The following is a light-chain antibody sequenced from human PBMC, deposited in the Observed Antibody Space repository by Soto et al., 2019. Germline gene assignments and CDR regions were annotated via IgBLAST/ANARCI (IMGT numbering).Light chain of an antibody. Sequence: DIQLTQSPSFLSASVGDRVTTTCRASQAISRSLAWYQHNPGKAPKLLSYAASTLQNGVPSSFSGSGSGTEFTLTLRSLQPEDFATYYCQHLKDYRYTFGQGTKVEIK. CDR2: AAS. V-gene: IGKV1-9*01. J-gene: IGKJ2*01. CDR3: QHLKDYRYT. CDR1: QAISRS.